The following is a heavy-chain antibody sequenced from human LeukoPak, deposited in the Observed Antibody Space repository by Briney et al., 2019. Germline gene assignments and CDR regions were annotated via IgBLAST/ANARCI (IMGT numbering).Heavy chain of an antibody. D-gene: IGHD5-12*01. CDR2: IWYDGSDK. V-gene: IGHV3-33*01. Sequence: PGGSLRLSCAASGFTFSSHGMHWVRQAPGKGLEWVALIWYDGSDKYYEDSVKGRFTISRDNSKNTLYLQMNSLRTEDTAVYYCARGYSGYFYYWGQGTLVTVSS. CDR1: GFTFSSHG. J-gene: IGHJ4*02. CDR3: ARGYSGYFYY.